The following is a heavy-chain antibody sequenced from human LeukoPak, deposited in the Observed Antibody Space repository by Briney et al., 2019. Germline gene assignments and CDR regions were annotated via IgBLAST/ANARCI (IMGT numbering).Heavy chain of an antibody. J-gene: IGHJ4*02. CDR3: TTTYSSGWGFDY. Sequence: GGSLRLSCAASGLTFSGSAMHWVRQASGKGLEWVGRIRSKANSYATAYAASVKGRSTISRDDSKNTAYLQMNSLKTEDTAVYYCTTTYSSGWGFDYWGQGTLVTVSS. V-gene: IGHV3-73*01. CDR1: GLTFSGSA. D-gene: IGHD6-19*01. CDR2: IRSKANSYAT.